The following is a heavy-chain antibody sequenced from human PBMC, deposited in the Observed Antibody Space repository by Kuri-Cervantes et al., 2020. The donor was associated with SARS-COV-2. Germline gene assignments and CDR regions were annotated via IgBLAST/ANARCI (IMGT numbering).Heavy chain of an antibody. V-gene: IGHV1-24*01. CDR1: GYTLTELS. Sequence: ASVKVSCKVSGYTLTELSMHWVRQAPGKGLEWMGGFDPEDGETIYAQKFQGRVTMTEDTSTDTAYMDLRRLKSEDTAIYYCARVSLGRHQTTRGSALGACDFWGQGTPVTVSS. CDR2: FDPEDGET. D-gene: IGHD3-16*01. J-gene: IGHJ4*02. CDR3: ARVSLGRHQTTRGSALGACDF.